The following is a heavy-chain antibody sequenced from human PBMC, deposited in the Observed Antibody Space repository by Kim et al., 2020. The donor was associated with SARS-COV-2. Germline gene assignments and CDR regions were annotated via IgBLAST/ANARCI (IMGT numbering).Heavy chain of an antibody. D-gene: IGHD2-8*02. Sequence: ASVKVSFNASGYTFTSNAINWVRQAPGQGLEWMGWINTNTGNPTYAQGFTGRFVFSLDTSVSTAYLQVSSLKAEVTAVYYCARDSTGYFDSWGQGTLVTVSS. J-gene: IGHJ4*02. CDR2: INTNTGNP. CDR1: GYTFTSNA. CDR3: ARDSTGYFDS. V-gene: IGHV7-4-1*02.